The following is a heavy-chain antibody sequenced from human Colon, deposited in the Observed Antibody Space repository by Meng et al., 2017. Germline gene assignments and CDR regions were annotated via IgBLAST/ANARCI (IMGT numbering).Heavy chain of an antibody. V-gene: IGHV4-30-2*01. CDR3: ARVGYCVNGVCYQTLGH. Sequence: QLQESGPGVGKPSQTLSLTCSVSGASINSTGFSWNWVRQPPGKGLEWIGYIYESGIAYYNPSLKSRVTISLDRSKNQFSLNMTSVTAADTAVYFCARVGYCVNGVCYQTLGHWSQGTLVTVSS. CDR1: GASINSTGFS. J-gene: IGHJ4*02. CDR2: IYESGIA. D-gene: IGHD2-8*01.